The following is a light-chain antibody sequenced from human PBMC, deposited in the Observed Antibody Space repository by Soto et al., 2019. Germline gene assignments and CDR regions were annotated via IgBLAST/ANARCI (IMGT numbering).Light chain of an antibody. CDR1: QSIGLA. V-gene: IGKV3-20*01. CDR3: QQYGSLSWT. J-gene: IGKJ1*01. Sequence: EIVLTQSPATLSLSPGERATLSCRASQSIGLAIAWYQHKPGQAPRLLIFDASQRATGIPDRFSGSGSGTDFTLTISRLEPEDFAVYYCQQYGSLSWTFGQGTKVDIK. CDR2: DAS.